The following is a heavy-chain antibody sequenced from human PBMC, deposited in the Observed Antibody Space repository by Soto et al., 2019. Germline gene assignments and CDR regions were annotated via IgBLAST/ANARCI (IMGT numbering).Heavy chain of an antibody. Sequence: SGPTLVNPTQTLTLTCTFSGFSLSTSGVGVGWIRQPPGKALEWLALIYWNDDKRYSPSLKSRLTITKDTSKNQVVLTMTNMDPVDTATYYCAHGALGYCSGGSCYSAGYYYYGMDVSGQGTTVTVSS. CDR3: AHGALGYCSGGSCYSAGYYYYGMDV. CDR1: GFSLSTSGVG. D-gene: IGHD2-15*01. J-gene: IGHJ6*02. CDR2: IYWNDDK. V-gene: IGHV2-5*01.